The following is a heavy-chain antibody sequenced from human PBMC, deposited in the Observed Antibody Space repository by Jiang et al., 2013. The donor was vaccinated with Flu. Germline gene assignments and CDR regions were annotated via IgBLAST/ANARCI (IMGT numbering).Heavy chain of an antibody. CDR2: ISAYNGNT. D-gene: IGHD2-21*02. CDR3: ARDPGAAYCGGDCSRDAFDI. J-gene: IGHJ3*02. Sequence: GAEVKKPGASVKVSCKASGYTFTSYGISWVRQAPGQGLEWMGWISAYNGNTHFAQKLQGRVTMTTDTSTSTAYMELRSLRSDDTAVYYCARDPGAAYCGGDCSRDAFDIWGQGTMVTVSS. CDR1: GYTFTSYG. V-gene: IGHV1-18*01.